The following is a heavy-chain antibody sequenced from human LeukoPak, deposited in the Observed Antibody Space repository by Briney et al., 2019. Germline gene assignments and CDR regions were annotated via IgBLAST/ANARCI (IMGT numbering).Heavy chain of an antibody. J-gene: IGHJ4*02. CDR3: ARNYCSSTSCYRLGYYFDY. CDR1: GYTFTSYY. Sequence: ASVKVSCKASGYTFTSYYMHWVRQAPGQGLEWMGIINPSGGSTSYAQKFQGRVTITADESTSTAYMELSSLRSEDTAVYYCARNYCSSTSCYRLGYYFDYWGQGTLVTVSP. D-gene: IGHD2-2*01. CDR2: INPSGGST. V-gene: IGHV1-46*01.